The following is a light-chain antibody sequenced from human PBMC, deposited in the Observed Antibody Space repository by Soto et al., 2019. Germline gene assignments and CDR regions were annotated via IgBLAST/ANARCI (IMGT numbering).Light chain of an antibody. V-gene: IGLV2-14*03. CDR1: SSDVGGYNY. Sequence: QSALTQPASVSGSPGQSITISCTGTSSDVGGYNYVSWYQHRPGKAPKLMIYDVSNRPSGVSNRFSGSKSGNTASLTISGLQAEDEADYYCSSYTSSSTRVFGGGTKLTVL. J-gene: IGLJ3*02. CDR2: DVS. CDR3: SSYTSSSTRV.